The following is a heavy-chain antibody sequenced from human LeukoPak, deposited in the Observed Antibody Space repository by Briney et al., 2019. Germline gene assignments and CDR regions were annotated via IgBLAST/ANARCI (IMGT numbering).Heavy chain of an antibody. CDR3: ARDPSRYSGDY. Sequence: GGSLRLSCAASGFTFSNYGFHWVRQAPAKGLEWVAAMWADGIQKYYSDAVTGRFTVSRDNSQNMLFLQMNSLRVEDTAVYYCARDPSRYSGDYWGPGTLVIVSS. D-gene: IGHD5-18*01. CDR1: GFTFSNYG. J-gene: IGHJ4*02. CDR2: MWADGIQK. V-gene: IGHV3-33*01.